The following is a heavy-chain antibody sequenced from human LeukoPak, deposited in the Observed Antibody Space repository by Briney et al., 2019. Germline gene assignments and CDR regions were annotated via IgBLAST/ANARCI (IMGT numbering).Heavy chain of an antibody. CDR3: ARAQYSGSYYY. D-gene: IGHD1-26*01. Sequence: SETLSLTCTVSGGSISIYYWSWIRQPPGKGLEWIGYIYYSGSTNYNPSLKSRVTISVDTSKNQFSLKLSSLTAADTAVYYCARAQYSGSYYYWGQGTLVTVSS. V-gene: IGHV4-59*08. CDR2: IYYSGST. CDR1: GGSISIYY. J-gene: IGHJ4*02.